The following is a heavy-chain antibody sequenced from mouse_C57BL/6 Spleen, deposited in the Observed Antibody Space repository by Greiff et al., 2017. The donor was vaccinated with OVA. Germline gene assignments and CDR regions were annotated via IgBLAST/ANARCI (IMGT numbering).Heavy chain of an antibody. CDR1: GYTFTSYW. CDR3: ARVGYGSSYWYFDV. D-gene: IGHD1-1*01. CDR2: IHPNSGST. J-gene: IGHJ1*03. Sequence: VQLQQPGAELVKPGASVKLSCKASGYTFTSYWMHWVKQRPGQGLEWIGMIHPNSGSTNYNEKFKSKATLTVDKSSSTAYMQLSSLTSEDSAVYYCARVGYGSSYWYFDVWGTGTTVTVSS. V-gene: IGHV1-64*01.